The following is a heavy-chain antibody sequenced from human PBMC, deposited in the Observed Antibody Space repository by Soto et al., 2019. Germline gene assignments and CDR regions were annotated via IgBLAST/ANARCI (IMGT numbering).Heavy chain of an antibody. CDR2: IRGKAYGGTT. CDR3: ARVYCGHDCPEYFQY. V-gene: IGHV3-49*03. Sequence: GGSLRLSCTGSGFTFGAFAMSWFRQAPGKGLEWLGFIRGKAYGGTTEYADSVRGMFTISRDDSKSIAYLQINSLRTEDTAVYYCARVYCGHDCPEYFQYWGQGTLVT. D-gene: IGHD2-21*02. CDR1: GFTFGAFA. J-gene: IGHJ1*01.